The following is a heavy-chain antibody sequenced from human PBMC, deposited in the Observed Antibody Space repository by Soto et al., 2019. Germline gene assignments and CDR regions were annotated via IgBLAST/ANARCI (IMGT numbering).Heavy chain of an antibody. J-gene: IGHJ6*03. CDR2: INHSGST. V-gene: IGHV4-34*01. D-gene: IGHD3-10*01. CDR1: GGSFSGYY. Sequence: PSETLSLTCAVYGGSFSGYYWSWIRQPPGKGLEWIGEINHSGSTNYNPSLKSRVTISVDTSKNQFSLKLSSVTAADTAVYYCARTRPTMVRGPRYYYYMDVWGKGTTVTVSS. CDR3: ARTRPTMVRGPRYYYYMDV.